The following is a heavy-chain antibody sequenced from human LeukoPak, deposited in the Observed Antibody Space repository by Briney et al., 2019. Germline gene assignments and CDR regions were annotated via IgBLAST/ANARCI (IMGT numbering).Heavy chain of an antibody. CDR1: GYTFTNYN. D-gene: IGHD3-16*02. J-gene: IGHJ4*02. CDR3: ARDTRHYVWGSYRYAPHFDY. V-gene: IGHV1-18*01. CDR2: ISAYNGNT. Sequence: GASVKVSCKASGYTFTNYNIAWVRQAPGQGLEWMGWISAYNGNTNYAQKLQGRVTMTTDTSTSTAYMELRSLRSDDTAVYYCARDTRHYVWGSYRYAPHFDYWGQGTLVTVSS.